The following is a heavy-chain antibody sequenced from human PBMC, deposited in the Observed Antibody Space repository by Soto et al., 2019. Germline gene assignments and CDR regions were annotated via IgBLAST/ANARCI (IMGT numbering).Heavy chain of an antibody. CDR3: ARGRCVRCGVDV. Sequence: GGSLRLSCAASGFTFSDYYMSWIRQAPGEGLEWVSYISSSSNTIYYADSVKGRFTISRDNARNSLYLQMDSLRAEDTAVYYCARGRCVRCGVDVWGKGTKVTVSS. V-gene: IGHV3-11*01. CDR1: GFTFSDYY. J-gene: IGHJ6*04. CDR2: ISSSSNTI. D-gene: IGHD4-17*01.